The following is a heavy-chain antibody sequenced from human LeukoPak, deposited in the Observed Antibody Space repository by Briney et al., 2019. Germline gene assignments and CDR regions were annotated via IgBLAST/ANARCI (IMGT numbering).Heavy chain of an antibody. CDR1: GGSISSGSYY. D-gene: IGHD1-26*01. CDR3: ARDPGGPI. Sequence: PSETLSLTCTVSGGSISSGSYYWSWIRQPAGKGLEWIGRIYTSGSTSYNPSLKSRVTILVDTSKNQFSLKLSSVTAADTAVYYCARDPGGPIWGQGTMVTVSS. CDR2: IYTSGST. J-gene: IGHJ3*02. V-gene: IGHV4-61*02.